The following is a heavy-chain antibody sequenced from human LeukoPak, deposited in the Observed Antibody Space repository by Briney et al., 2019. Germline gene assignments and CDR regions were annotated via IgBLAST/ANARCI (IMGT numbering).Heavy chain of an antibody. CDR3: ATTSYYYGSGSIHALDI. Sequence: PSETLSLTCTVSGGSISSYYWSWIRQPPGKGLEWIGYIYYSGSTNYNPSLKSRVTISVDTSKNQFSLKLSSVTAADTAVYYCATTSYYYGSGSIHALDIWGQGTMVTVSS. V-gene: IGHV4-59*08. CDR2: IYYSGST. CDR1: GGSISSYY. J-gene: IGHJ3*02. D-gene: IGHD3-10*01.